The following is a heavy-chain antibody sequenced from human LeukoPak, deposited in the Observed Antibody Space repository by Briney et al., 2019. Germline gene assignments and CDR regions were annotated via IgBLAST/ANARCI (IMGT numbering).Heavy chain of an antibody. CDR2: IYPGDSDT. D-gene: IGHD6-6*01. CDR3: ATRYSSSSFDF. CDR1: GSIFASYW. V-gene: IGHV5-51*01. J-gene: IGHJ4*02. Sequence: GESLKISCQGSGSIFASYWIGWVRQVPGKGLEWMGIIYPGDSDTKYSPSFQGQVTISADKSISTTYLQWSSLKASDTAMYYCATRYSSSSFDFWGQGTLVTVSS.